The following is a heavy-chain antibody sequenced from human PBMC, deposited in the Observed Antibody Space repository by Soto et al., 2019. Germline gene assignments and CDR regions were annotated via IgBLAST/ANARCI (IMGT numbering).Heavy chain of an antibody. CDR3: AHRPIVGAAI. CDR2: IYHTGST. J-gene: IGHJ4*02. CDR1: GGSISNSNW. Sequence: KASETLSLTCGVFGGSISNSNWWTWVRQPPGKGLEWIGEIYHTGSTNYNSSLMSRVTISLDKPNNQFSLKLSSVTAAGTAVYYCAHRPIVGAAIWGQGTLVTVSS. V-gene: IGHV4-4*02. D-gene: IGHD1-26*01.